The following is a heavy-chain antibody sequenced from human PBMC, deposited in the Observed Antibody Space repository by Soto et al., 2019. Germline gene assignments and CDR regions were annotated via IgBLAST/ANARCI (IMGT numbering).Heavy chain of an antibody. CDR1: GGSFSGYY. D-gene: IGHD3-3*01. V-gene: IGHV4-34*01. CDR2: INHSGST. CDR3: VRDTQVLRYLGGVSPYYYGMDV. Sequence: SETLSLTCAVYGGSFSGYYWSWIRQPPGKGLEWIGEINHSGSTNYNPSLKSRVTISVDTSKNQFSLKLSSVTAADTAVYYCVRDTQVLRYLGGVSPYYYGMDVWGQGTTVTVSS. J-gene: IGHJ6*02.